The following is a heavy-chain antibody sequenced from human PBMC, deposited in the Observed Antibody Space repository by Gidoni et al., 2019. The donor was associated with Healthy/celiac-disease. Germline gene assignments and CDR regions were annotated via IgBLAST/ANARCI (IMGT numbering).Heavy chain of an antibody. CDR3: AKDFSNGRSLDGFSMTTGYFDY. D-gene: IGHD3-9*01. V-gene: IGHV3-23*01. J-gene: IGHJ4*02. Sequence: EVQLLESGGGLVQPGGSLRLSCAAHGFPFSSYAMSWVRQAPGKGLAWVSAISGSGGSTYYADSVKGRFTISRDDSKNTLYLQMNSLRAEDTAVYYCAKDFSNGRSLDGFSMTTGYFDYWGQGTLVTVSS. CDR2: ISGSGGST. CDR1: GFPFSSYA.